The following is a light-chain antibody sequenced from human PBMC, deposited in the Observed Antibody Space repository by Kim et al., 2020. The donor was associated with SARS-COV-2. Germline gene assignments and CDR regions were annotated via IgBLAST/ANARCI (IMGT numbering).Light chain of an antibody. CDR3: QQYGTSPLT. CDR2: GAS. CDR1: NS. J-gene: IGKJ4*01. Sequence: NSLAWYQQKPGKAPQLLIYGASSRDTGVPARFSGSGSETDFTLSIGRLDTEDVATYYCQQYGTSPLTFGGGTKVDIK. V-gene: IGKV3-20*01.